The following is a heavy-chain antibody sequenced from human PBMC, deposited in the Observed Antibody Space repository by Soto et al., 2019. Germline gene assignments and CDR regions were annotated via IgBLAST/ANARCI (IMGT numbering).Heavy chain of an antibody. CDR1: GYTFTSYY. CDR3: AIMNYLWFGELSGEEVDI. V-gene: IGHV1-46*01. D-gene: IGHD3-10*01. J-gene: IGHJ3*02. Sequence: ASVKVSCKASGYTFTSYYMHWVRQAPGQGLEWMGIINPSGGSTSYAQKFQGRVTMTRDTSTSTVYMELSSLRSEDTAVYYCAIMNYLWFGELSGEEVDIWGQGTMVTVSS. CDR2: INPSGGST.